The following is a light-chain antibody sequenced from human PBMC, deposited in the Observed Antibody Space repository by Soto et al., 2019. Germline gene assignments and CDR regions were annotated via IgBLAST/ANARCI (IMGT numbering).Light chain of an antibody. CDR3: CSYAGSRTFV. J-gene: IGLJ3*02. Sequence: QSVLTQPASVSGSPEQSITISCTGTSSDVGAYNLVSWYQQHPGKAPKLIIYEGSKRPSGISHRFSGSKSDNTASLTISGLRAEDEAHYHCCSYAGSRTFVFGGGTQRPS. V-gene: IGLV2-23*01. CDR1: SSDVGAYNL. CDR2: EGS.